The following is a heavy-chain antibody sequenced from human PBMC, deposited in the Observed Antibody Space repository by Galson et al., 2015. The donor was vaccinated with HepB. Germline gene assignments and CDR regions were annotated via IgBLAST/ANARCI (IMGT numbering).Heavy chain of an antibody. CDR2: IWYDGSNK. J-gene: IGHJ3*02. CDR1: GFTFSSYG. CDR3: ARGAGAFRYALDAFDI. V-gene: IGHV3-33*08. D-gene: IGHD2-8*01. Sequence: SLRLSCAASGFTFSSYGMHWVRQAPGKGLEWVAVIWYDGSNKYYADSVKGRFTISRDNSKNTLYLQMNSLRAEDTAVYYCARGAGAFRYALDAFDIWGQGTMVTVSS.